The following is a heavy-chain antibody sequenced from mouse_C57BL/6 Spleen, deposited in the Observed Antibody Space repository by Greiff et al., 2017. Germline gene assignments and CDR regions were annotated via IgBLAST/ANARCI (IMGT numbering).Heavy chain of an antibody. D-gene: IGHD2-1*01. J-gene: IGHJ4*01. CDR3: ARVTFRNLYYAMDY. CDR2: INPNNGGT. CDR1: GYTFTDYN. Sequence: EVQLQQSGPELVKPGASVKMSCKASGYTFTDYNMHWVKQSHGKSLEWIGYINPNNGGTSYNQKFKGKATLTVNKSSSTAYMELRSLTSEDSAVYYCARVTFRNLYYAMDYWGQGTSVTVSS. V-gene: IGHV1-22*01.